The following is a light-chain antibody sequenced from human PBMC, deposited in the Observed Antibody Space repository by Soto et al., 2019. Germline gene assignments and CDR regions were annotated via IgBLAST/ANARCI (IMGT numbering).Light chain of an antibody. CDR2: EVS. Sequence: QSVLTQPASVSGSPGQSITISCTGTSSDVGGYNYVSWYQQHPGKAPKLMIYEVSNRPSGVSNRFSGSKSGNTASLTISGLQAEDEADYYCSSYTSSSTLCGFGTGTKVTVL. V-gene: IGLV2-14*01. J-gene: IGLJ1*01. CDR1: SSDVGGYNY. CDR3: SSYTSSSTLCG.